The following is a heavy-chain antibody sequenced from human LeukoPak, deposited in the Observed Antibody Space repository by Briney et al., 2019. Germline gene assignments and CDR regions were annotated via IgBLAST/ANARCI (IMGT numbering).Heavy chain of an antibody. CDR1: GFTFSDHF. D-gene: IGHD1-1*01. J-gene: IGHJ3*01. V-gene: IGHV3-72*01. Sequence: SGGSLRLSCAASGFTFSDHFMDWVRQAPGKGLEWVGRIRKKPHSYTTEYAASVKGRFTFSRDDLRNSLYLQMNSLEAEDTGVYYCAGVSATTGATDALDFWGQGTMVTVSS. CDR3: AGVSATTGATDALDF. CDR2: IRKKPHSYTT.